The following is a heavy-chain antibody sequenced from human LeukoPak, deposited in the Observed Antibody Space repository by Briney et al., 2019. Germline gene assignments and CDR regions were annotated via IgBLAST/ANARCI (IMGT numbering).Heavy chain of an antibody. CDR3: ARDMITMVRGVINVFDY. J-gene: IGHJ4*02. D-gene: IGHD3-10*01. Sequence: TSETLSLTCAVSGYSISSGYYWDWIRQPPGKGLEWIGSIYHSGSTYYNPSLKSRVTISVDTSKNQFSLKLSSVTAADTAVYYCARDMITMVRGVINVFDYWGQGTLVTVSS. CDR2: IYHSGST. CDR1: GYSISSGYY. V-gene: IGHV4-38-2*02.